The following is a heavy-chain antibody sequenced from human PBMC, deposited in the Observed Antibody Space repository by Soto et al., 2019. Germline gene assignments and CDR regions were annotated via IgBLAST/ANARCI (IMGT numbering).Heavy chain of an antibody. V-gene: IGHV4-4*02. CDR2: IYHSGIT. CDR3: ARNVRYYIDY. CDR1: GGSISSGNW. Sequence: ASETLSLTCAVSGGSISSGNWWSWVRQSPGKELEWTGEIYHSGITNYNPSLKSRVTISVDNSENQLSLSLNSVTAADTAVYYCARNVRYYIDYWGQGTLVTVSS. J-gene: IGHJ4*02.